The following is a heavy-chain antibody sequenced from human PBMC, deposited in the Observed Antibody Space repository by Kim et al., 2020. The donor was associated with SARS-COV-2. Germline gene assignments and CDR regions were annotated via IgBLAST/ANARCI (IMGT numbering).Heavy chain of an antibody. V-gene: IGHV3-21*01. CDR3: ARDRVTTWTIPYYYYGMDV. Sequence: GGSLRLSCAASGFTFSSYSMNWVRQAPGKVLEWVSSISSSSSYIYYADSVKGRFTISRDNAKNSLYLQMNSLRAEDTAVYYCARDRVTTWTIPYYYYGMDVWGQGTTVTVS. D-gene: IGHD4-17*01. CDR2: ISSSSSYI. J-gene: IGHJ6*02. CDR1: GFTFSSYS.